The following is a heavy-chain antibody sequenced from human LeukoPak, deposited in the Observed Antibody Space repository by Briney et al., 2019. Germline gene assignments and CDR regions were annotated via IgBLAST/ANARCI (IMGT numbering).Heavy chain of an antibody. Sequence: TGGSLRLSCAASGFTFSSYSMNWVRQAPGKGLEWVSSISSSSSYIYYADSVKGRFTISRDNAKNSLYLQMNSLRAEDTAVYYCARDPYLGVRYYGSGSYRLDYWGQGTLVTVSS. J-gene: IGHJ4*02. CDR3: ARDPYLGVRYYGSGSYRLDY. CDR2: ISSSSSYI. D-gene: IGHD3-10*01. V-gene: IGHV3-21*01. CDR1: GFTFSSYS.